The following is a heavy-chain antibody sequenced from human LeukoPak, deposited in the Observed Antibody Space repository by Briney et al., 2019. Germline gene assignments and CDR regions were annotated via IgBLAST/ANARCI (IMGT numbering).Heavy chain of an antibody. CDR1: GGSFSSYY. CDR3: ARNHNWNFDY. CDR2: INHSGST. D-gene: IGHD1-20*01. J-gene: IGHJ4*02. Sequence: SETLSLTCAFYGGSFSSYYCTWIRQPPGKGLEWIGEINHSGSTNYNPSLESRVIILIDTSKNQFSLQLGSVTAADTAVYYCARNHNWNFDYWGQGSLVPVSS. V-gene: IGHV4-34*01.